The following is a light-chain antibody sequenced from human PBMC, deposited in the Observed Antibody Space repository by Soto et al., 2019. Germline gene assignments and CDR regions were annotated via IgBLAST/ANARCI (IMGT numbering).Light chain of an antibody. CDR3: QQYGSSPRT. Sequence: IVLTQSPGTLSLSPGERSTLSCMASQSVSSSYLAWYQQKPGQAPRLLIYGASSRATGIPDRFSGSGSGTDFTLTISRLEPEDFAVYYCQQYGSSPRTFGQGTKVDIK. CDR2: GAS. CDR1: QSVSSSY. J-gene: IGKJ1*01. V-gene: IGKV3-20*01.